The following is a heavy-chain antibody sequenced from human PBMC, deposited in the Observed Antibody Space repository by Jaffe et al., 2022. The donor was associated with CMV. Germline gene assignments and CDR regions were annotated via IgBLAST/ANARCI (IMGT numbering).Heavy chain of an antibody. V-gene: IGHV1-69*09. CDR2: TIPMLGIT. CDR3: ATEPVDTTVATPPYYYYMDV. Sequence: QVQPVQSGAEVKKPGSSVKVSCKASGGTFTTYGISWVRQAPGQGLEWMGRTIPMLGITHYAQKFQGRVTILADKSTNTAYMELSSLRSEDTALYYCATEPVDTTVATPPYYYYMDVWDKVTTVTVSS. J-gene: IGHJ6*03. D-gene: IGHD5-18*01. CDR1: GGTFTTYG.